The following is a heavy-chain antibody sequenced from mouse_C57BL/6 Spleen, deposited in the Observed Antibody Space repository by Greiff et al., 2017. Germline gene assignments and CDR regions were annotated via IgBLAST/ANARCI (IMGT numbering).Heavy chain of an antibody. CDR3: ARDNYYGSSYEYFDV. J-gene: IGHJ1*03. D-gene: IGHD1-1*01. Sequence: EVKLQESGPGMVKPSQSLSLTCTVTGYSITSGYDWHWIRHFPGNKLEWMGYISYSGSTNYNPSLKSRISITHDTSKNHFFLKLNSVTTEDTATYYCARDNYYGSSYEYFDVWGTGTTVTVSS. CDR1: GYSITSGYD. V-gene: IGHV3-1*01. CDR2: ISYSGST.